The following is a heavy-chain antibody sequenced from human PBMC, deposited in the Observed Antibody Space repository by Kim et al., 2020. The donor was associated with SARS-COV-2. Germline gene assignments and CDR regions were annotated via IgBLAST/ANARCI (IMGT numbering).Heavy chain of an antibody. V-gene: IGHV3-23*01. J-gene: IGHJ4*02. CDR2: ISGSANST. D-gene: IGHD2-15*01. CDR3: AKRGEGRWFPHPFEY. CDR1: GFSFRTYA. Sequence: GGSLRLSCAASGFSFRTYAMSWVRQTPGRGLEWVSVISGSANSTLYADFVKGRFTISRDNSKNTLYLQMNSLRVEDTAVYYCAKRGEGRWFPHPFEYWGQGTLVTVSS.